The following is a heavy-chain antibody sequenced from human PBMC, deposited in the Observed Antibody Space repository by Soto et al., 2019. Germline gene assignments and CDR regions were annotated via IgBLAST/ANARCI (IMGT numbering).Heavy chain of an antibody. CDR3: ARDAGCSSTSCYSSWFDP. CDR2: IIPILGIA. V-gene: IGHV1-69*08. CDR1: GGTFSSYT. Sequence: QVQLVQSGAEVKKPGSSVKVSCKASGGTFSSYTISWVRQAPGQGLEWMGRIIPILGIANYAQKFQGRVTITADKSTSTSHMELSSLRSEDTAVYYCARDAGCSSTSCYSSWFDPWGQGTLVTVSS. D-gene: IGHD2-2*01. J-gene: IGHJ5*02.